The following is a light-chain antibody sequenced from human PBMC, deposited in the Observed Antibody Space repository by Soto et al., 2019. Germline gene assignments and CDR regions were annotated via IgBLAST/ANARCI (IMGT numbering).Light chain of an antibody. Sequence: QSVLTQPPSVSAAPGQKVTMSCSGGSSNIGNHYVSWHQQLPGTAPKLLIYENDKRPSGIPDRFSGSKSGTSATLGITGLQTGDEADYYCGTWDSSLSIFVFGTGTKLTVL. V-gene: IGLV1-51*02. J-gene: IGLJ1*01. CDR1: SSNIGNHY. CDR3: GTWDSSLSIFV. CDR2: END.